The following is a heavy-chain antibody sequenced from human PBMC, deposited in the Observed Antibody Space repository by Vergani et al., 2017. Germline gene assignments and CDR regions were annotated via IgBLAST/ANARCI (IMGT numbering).Heavy chain of an antibody. D-gene: IGHD6-6*01. J-gene: IGHJ4*02. CDR1: GGSINGTTYY. CDR3: ARRSSARPFDY. CDR2: IYSSGGT. V-gene: IGHV4-39*01. Sequence: QLQLQESGPGLVKPSETLSLTCTVSGGSINGTTYYWGWIRQPPGKGLEWIATIYSSGGTYYNPSRQSRVTISVDTSKNQFSLKLSSVTAADTAVYYCARRSSARPFDYWGQGTLLTVSP.